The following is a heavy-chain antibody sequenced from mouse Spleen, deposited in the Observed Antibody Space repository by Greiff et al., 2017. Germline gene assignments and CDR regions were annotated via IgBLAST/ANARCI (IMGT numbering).Heavy chain of an antibody. D-gene: IGHD2-2*01. CDR2: IYPGDGDT. CDR3: ARYGYDYFDY. J-gene: IGHJ2*01. Sequence: VQLQQSGAELARPGASVKLSCKASGYTFTSYWMQWVKQRPGQGLEWIGAIYPGDGDTRYTQKFKGKATLTADKSSSTAYMQLSSLTSEDSAVYYCARYGYDYFDYWGQGTTLTVSS. V-gene: IGHV1-87*01. CDR1: GYTFTSYW.